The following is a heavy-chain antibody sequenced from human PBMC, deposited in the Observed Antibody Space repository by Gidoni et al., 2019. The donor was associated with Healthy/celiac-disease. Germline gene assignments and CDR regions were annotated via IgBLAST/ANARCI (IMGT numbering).Heavy chain of an antibody. D-gene: IGHD4-17*01. Sequence: QVQLVESGGGVVQPGRSLRLSCAASGFTFRSYAMHWVRQAPGKGLEWVAVISYDGSNKYYADSVKGRFTISRDNSKNTLYLQMNSLRAEDTAVYYCARGVDYGDYAGVVDYWGQGTLVTVSS. CDR1: GFTFRSYA. V-gene: IGHV3-30*04. J-gene: IGHJ4*02. CDR2: ISYDGSNK. CDR3: ARGVDYGDYAGVVDY.